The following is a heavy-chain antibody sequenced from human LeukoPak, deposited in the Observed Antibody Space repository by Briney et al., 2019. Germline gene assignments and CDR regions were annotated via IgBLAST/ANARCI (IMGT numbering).Heavy chain of an antibody. Sequence: GGSLRLSCAASGFTFSSYWMNWVRQPPGKGLEWVAVISYDGNNKYYADSVKGRFTISRGNSKNTLYLQMNSLRAEDTAVYYCAREDHNWGQGALVTVSS. CDR2: ISYDGNNK. V-gene: IGHV3-30-3*01. CDR1: GFTFSSYW. CDR3: AREDHN. J-gene: IGHJ4*02. D-gene: IGHD1-14*01.